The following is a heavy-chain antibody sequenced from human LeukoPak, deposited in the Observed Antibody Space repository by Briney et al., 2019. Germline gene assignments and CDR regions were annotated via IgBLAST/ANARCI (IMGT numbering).Heavy chain of an antibody. CDR2: IRYDGNNK. D-gene: IGHD3-16*01. V-gene: IGHV3-30*02. CDR3: AKNGPDYIWGNYLDY. J-gene: IGHJ4*02. Sequence: PTGGSLRLSCAASGFTFSTYGMHWVRQAPGKGLEWVAFIRYDGNNKYYADSVKGRFTISRDNSKNMLYLETKSLRPEDTAVYYCAKNGPDYIWGNYLDYWGQGTLVTVSS. CDR1: GFTFSTYG.